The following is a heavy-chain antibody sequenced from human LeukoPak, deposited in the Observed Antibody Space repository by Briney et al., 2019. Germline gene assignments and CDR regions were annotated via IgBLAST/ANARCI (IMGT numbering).Heavy chain of an antibody. J-gene: IGHJ4*02. CDR1: GFTFSSYA. V-gene: IGHV3-23*01. CDR3: ARARHDRGSFDY. D-gene: IGHD5-12*01. Sequence: PGGSLRLSCAASGFTFSSYAMSWVRQAPGKGLEWVSAISGSGGSTYYADSVKGRFTISRDNAKNSLYLQMNSLRAEDTAVYYCARARHDRGSFDYWGQGTLVTVSS. CDR2: ISGSGGST.